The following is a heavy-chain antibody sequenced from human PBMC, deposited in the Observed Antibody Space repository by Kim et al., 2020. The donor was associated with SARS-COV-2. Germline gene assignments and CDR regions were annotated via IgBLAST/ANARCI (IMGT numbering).Heavy chain of an antibody. CDR1: GGTFSSYA. J-gene: IGHJ4*02. CDR3: ARPGVTGLERPRRDNQFDY. CDR2: IIPIFGTA. Sequence: SVKVSCKASGGTFSSYAISWVRQAPGQGLEWMGGIIPIFGTANYAQKFQGRVTITADESTSTAYMELSSLRSEDTAVYYCARPGVTGLERPRRDNQFDYWGQGTLVTVSS. V-gene: IGHV1-69*13. D-gene: IGHD1-1*01.